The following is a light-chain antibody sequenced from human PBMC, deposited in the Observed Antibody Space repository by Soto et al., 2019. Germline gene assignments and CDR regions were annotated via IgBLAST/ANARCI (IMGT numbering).Light chain of an antibody. CDR3: QQYYRYPWT. Sequence: IQVTQSPSTLSASVGDRVTITCRASQTINSLLAWYQQTPGKAPKLLIYDASSLQSGGPSRFSGGGSGTEFTLTISSLQPDDFATFHCQQYYRYPWTFGQGTKVEIK. J-gene: IGKJ1*01. V-gene: IGKV1-5*01. CDR1: QTINSL. CDR2: DAS.